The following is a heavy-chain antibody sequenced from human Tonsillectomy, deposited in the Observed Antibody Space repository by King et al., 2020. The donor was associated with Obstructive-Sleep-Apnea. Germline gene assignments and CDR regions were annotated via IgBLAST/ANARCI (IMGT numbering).Heavy chain of an antibody. CDR3: ARESGDWLVDS. CDR1: GFTFTDYDYY. D-gene: IGHD6-19*01. CDR2: ISSTGTYI. Sequence: HVQLVESGGGVVKPGGSLRLSCAASGFTFTDYDYYMSCIRQAPGKGLEWVAYISSTGTYIKYADSLKGRFTISRDNAANSVYLQMNSLRADDTALYFCARESGDWLVDSWGQGTLVIVSS. V-gene: IGHV3-11*06. J-gene: IGHJ4*02.